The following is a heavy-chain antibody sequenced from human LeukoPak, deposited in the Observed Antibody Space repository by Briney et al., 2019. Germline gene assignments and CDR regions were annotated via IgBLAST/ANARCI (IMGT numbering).Heavy chain of an antibody. CDR3: VRRCYSGGVSDYFDY. V-gene: IGHV4-39*01. Sequence: SETLSLTCSVSGGSISSSGHYWGWIRQPPGKGLEWIGIITYSGNSNYNPSLKSRVTISVDASNNQFSLKLTSMTAADTAVYYCVRRCYSGGVSDYFDYWGQGTLVTVSS. J-gene: IGHJ4*02. CDR2: ITYSGNS. D-gene: IGHD2-15*01. CDR1: GGSISSSGHY.